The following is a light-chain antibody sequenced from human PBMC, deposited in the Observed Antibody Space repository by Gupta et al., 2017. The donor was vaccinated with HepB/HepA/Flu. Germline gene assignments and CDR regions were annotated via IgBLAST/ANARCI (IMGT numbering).Light chain of an antibody. CDR3: QQYGSSPFT. Sequence: EIVLTQSLGTLSLSTGERATLSCRASQSVSSSYLAWYQQKPGQAPRLLIYGASSRATGIPDRFSGSGSGTDFTLTISRLEPEDFAVYYCQQYGSSPFTFGPGTKVDIK. CDR2: GAS. J-gene: IGKJ3*01. V-gene: IGKV3-20*01. CDR1: QSVSSSY.